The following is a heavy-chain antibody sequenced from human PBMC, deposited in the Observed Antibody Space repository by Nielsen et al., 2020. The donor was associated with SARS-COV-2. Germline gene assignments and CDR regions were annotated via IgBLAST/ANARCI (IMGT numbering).Heavy chain of an antibody. V-gene: IGHV3-7*03. CDR3: ARISDSAWYFDY. Sequence: GGSLRLSCAPSGFTFSSFWMSWVRQAPGKGLEWVANIKQDGSEKYYVDSVKGRFTISRDNARNSLFLQMNSLRVEDTAVYYCARISDSAWYFDYWGQGTLVTVSS. CDR1: GFTFSSFW. D-gene: IGHD2-21*02. J-gene: IGHJ4*02. CDR2: IKQDGSEK.